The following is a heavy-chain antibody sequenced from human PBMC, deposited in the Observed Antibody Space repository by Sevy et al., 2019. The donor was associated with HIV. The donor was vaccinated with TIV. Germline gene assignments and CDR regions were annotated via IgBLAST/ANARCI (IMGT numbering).Heavy chain of an antibody. V-gene: IGHV3-48*03. J-gene: IGHJ3*01. CDR1: GFIFSNYE. D-gene: IGHD3-22*01. CDR3: ARDIDSGGYSYAFDL. CDR2: ISPSGHAI. Sequence: GGSLRLSCKASGFIFSNYEMNWVRQAPGKGLEWVSYISPSGHAIYYADSVKGRFTVSRDNAKNSLYLQMNSLRGDETAIYYCARDIDSGGYSYAFDLWGQGTMVTVSS.